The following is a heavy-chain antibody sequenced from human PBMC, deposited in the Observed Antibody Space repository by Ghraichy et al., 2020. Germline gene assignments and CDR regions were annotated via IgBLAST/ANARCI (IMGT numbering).Heavy chain of an antibody. CDR1: GFSVSSHY. CDR3: ARGKRTGYDFWSGFYVDY. V-gene: IGHV3-53*04. D-gene: IGHD3-3*01. Sequence: SCAASGFSVSSHYMSWVRRAPGKGLEWVSYIHTAGTTYYADSVKGRFTVSRHSSNNTVFLQMDSLRPDDTAVYYCARGKRTGYDFWSGFYVDYWGQGIRVTVSA. CDR2: IHTAGTT. J-gene: IGHJ4*02.